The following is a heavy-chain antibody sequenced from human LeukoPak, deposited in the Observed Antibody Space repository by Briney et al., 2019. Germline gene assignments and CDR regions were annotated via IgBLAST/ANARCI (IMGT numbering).Heavy chain of an antibody. D-gene: IGHD1-26*01. CDR3: VRQQTPHGNFDY. CDR2: INSDGSST. J-gene: IGHJ4*02. Sequence: GGSLRLSCAASGFTFSSSWMHWVRQAPEKGLVWVSRINSDGSSTSYADSVEGRFTISRDNAKNSLSLQMNSLRAEDTAVYYCVRQQTPHGNFDYWGQGTLVTVSS. V-gene: IGHV3-74*01. CDR1: GFTFSSSW.